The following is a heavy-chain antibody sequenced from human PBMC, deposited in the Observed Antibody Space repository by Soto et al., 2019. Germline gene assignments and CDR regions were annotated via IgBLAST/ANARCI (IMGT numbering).Heavy chain of an antibody. CDR1: GLTFNRYW. CDR3: ARERNTGYDYSYYYGMDV. D-gene: IGHD5-18*01. Sequence: GGSLRLSCAASGLTFNRYWMHWVRHAPGKGLVWVSHINTDGSNTNYADSVKGRFTISRDNSKNTLYLQMNSLRAEDTAVYYCARERNTGYDYSYYYGMDVWGQGTTVTVSS. V-gene: IGHV3-74*01. CDR2: INTDGSNT. J-gene: IGHJ6*02.